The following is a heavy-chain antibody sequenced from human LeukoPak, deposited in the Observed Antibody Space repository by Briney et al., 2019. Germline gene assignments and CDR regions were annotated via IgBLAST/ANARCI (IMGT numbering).Heavy chain of an antibody. D-gene: IGHD1-26*01. Sequence: GGSLRLSRAASGFTFSSYWMTWVRQAPGKGLEWVANIKQDGSEEYYIDSVKGRFTSSRDNAKNTLYLEMNSLRAEDTAVYYCARGGTNLYSGSYPYDYWGQGTLVTVSS. CDR2: IKQDGSEE. CDR1: GFTFSSYW. CDR3: ARGGTNLYSGSYPYDY. J-gene: IGHJ4*02. V-gene: IGHV3-7*01.